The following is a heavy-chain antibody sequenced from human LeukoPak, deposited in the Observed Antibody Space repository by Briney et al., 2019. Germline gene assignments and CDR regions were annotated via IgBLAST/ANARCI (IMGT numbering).Heavy chain of an antibody. J-gene: IGHJ5*02. CDR3: ARGRIAGTWFDP. Sequence: SETLSLICTVSSGSISSYYWTWIRQPAGKGLEWIGRIYVSGGTNYSPSLKSRVTMSVDTSKNQFSLKLSSMTAADTAIYYCARGRIAGTWFDPWGQGILVTVSS. CDR1: SGSISSYY. CDR2: IYVSGGT. D-gene: IGHD6-13*01. V-gene: IGHV4-4*07.